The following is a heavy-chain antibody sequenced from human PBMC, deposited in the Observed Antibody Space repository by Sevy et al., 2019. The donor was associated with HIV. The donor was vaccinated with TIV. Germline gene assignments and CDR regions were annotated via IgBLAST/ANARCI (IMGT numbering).Heavy chain of an antibody. CDR3: AKGGGPESVFLEWSPSEAESRYFDL. CDR1: GFIFSGYA. CDR2: IRYDGSEK. V-gene: IGHV3-30*02. Sequence: GESLKISCTASGFIFSGYAMHWVRQAPGNGLEWVAFIRYDGSEKYSADSVKGRFTISRDNQQNALYLQMKNLRPDDTAVYYCAKGGGPESVFLEWSPSEAESRYFDLWGRRTLVTVSS. J-gene: IGHJ2*01. D-gene: IGHD3-3*01.